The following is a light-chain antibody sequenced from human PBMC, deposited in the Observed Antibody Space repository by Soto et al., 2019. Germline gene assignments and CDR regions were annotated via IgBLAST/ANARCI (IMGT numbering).Light chain of an antibody. V-gene: IGKV3-20*01. CDR2: GAS. CDR1: QSVSSSF. J-gene: IGKJ1*01. CDR3: QQYGSSRWT. Sequence: SVLTQSPVTLSLSPGERATLSCSASQSVSSSFLAWYQQKAGQAPRLLIYGASSRATGIPDRFSGSGSGADFTLTISRLEPEDFAVYYCQQYGSSRWTFGQGTKVDIK.